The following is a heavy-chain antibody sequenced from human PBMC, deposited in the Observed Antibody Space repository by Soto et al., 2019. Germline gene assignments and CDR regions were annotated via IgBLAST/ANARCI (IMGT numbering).Heavy chain of an antibody. CDR3: ARHVEPEGNNWFAP. D-gene: IGHD2-2*01. J-gene: IGHJ5*02. CDR2: IYYSGST. CDR1: VGSINTITYY. Sequence: PSETLSLTCTVSVGSINTITYYWGWIRQPPGKGLEWIGTIYYSGSTYYNPSLKSRVTISVDTPKKQFSLKLTSVTAEDTAVYTCARHVEPEGNNWFAPGGRETRVTVSS. V-gene: IGHV4-39*01.